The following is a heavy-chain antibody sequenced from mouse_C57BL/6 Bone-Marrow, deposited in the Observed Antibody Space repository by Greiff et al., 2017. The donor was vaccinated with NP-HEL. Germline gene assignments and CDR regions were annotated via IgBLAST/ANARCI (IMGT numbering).Heavy chain of an antibody. V-gene: IGHV10-3*01. Sequence: EVKLVESGGGLVQPKGSLKLSCAASGFTFNTYAMHWVRQAPGKGLEWVARIRSKSSNYATYYADSVKDRFTISRDDSQSMLYLQMNNLKTEDTAMYYCVRDLGYYGSKGFPFAYWGQGTLVTVSA. CDR1: GFTFNTYA. J-gene: IGHJ3*01. CDR2: IRSKSSNYAT. CDR3: VRDLGYYGSKGFPFAY. D-gene: IGHD1-1*01.